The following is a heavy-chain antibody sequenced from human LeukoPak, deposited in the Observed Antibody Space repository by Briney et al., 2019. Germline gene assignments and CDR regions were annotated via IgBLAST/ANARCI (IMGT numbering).Heavy chain of an antibody. CDR3: VRLLYNSGWHDFDY. D-gene: IGHD6-19*01. CDR2: ISSSSTYT. Sequence: PGGSLRLSCATSGFTFSDSYMSWIRQAPGKGLEWVSYISSSSTYTDYADSAKGRFTISRDNAKNSLYLQINSLRAEDTAVYYCVRLLYNSGWHDFDYWGQGTLVTVSS. J-gene: IGHJ4*02. V-gene: IGHV3-11*03. CDR1: GFTFSDSY.